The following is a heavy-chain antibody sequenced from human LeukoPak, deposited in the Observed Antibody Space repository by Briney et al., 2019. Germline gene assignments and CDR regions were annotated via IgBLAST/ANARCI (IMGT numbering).Heavy chain of an antibody. CDR3: ARGCSTQEMATIVGPYYFDY. J-gene: IGHJ4*02. V-gene: IGHV4-30-2*01. Sequence: PSETLSLSCAVSGGSISSGGYSWSWIRQPPGKGLEWIGSIYHSGSTYYNPSLKSRVTISVDRSKNQFSLKLSSVTAADTAVYYCARGCSTQEMATIVGPYYFDYWGQGTLVTVSS. CDR2: IYHSGST. CDR1: GGSISSGGYS. D-gene: IGHD5-24*01.